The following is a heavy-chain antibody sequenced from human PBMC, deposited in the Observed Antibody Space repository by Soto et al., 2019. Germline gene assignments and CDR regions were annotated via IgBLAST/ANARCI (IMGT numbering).Heavy chain of an antibody. Sequence: QVQLVQSGAEVKKPGSTVKVSCKSSGGTFSSYAISWVRQAPGQGLEWMGGIIPIFGTANYAQKFQGRVTITADESATTAYMELSSLRSEDTAVYYCARGGSYLDAFDIWGKGTMVTVSS. CDR3: ARGGSYLDAFDI. CDR1: GGTFSSYA. J-gene: IGHJ3*02. D-gene: IGHD1-26*01. V-gene: IGHV1-69*12. CDR2: IIPIFGTA.